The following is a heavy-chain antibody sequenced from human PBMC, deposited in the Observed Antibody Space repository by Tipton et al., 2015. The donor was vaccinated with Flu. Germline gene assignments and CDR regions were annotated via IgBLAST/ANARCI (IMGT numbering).Heavy chain of an antibody. CDR2: VKSRKDGGTT. CDR1: GFTFRNAW. D-gene: IGHD5-12*01. J-gene: IGHJ4*02. V-gene: IGHV3-15*05. Sequence: SLRLSCAASGFTFRNAWMTWVRQAPGKGLEWVGRVKSRKDGGTTDYAAAVTDRFTISRDDSKDTVTLQMNSLKIEDTAVYYCTAGYGTSDCDFWGRGTLVTVSS. CDR3: TAGYGTSDCDF.